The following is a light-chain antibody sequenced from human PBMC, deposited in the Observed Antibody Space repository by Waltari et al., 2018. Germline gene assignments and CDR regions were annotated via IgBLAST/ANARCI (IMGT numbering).Light chain of an antibody. V-gene: IGLV2-14*01. CDR2: DVG. J-gene: IGLJ1*01. CDR3: SSYTTSTTLL. CDR1: STDVGAYNF. Sequence: QSALTQPASVSGSPGQSITISCTGSSTDVGAYNFVSWYQQHPGKVPKLILYDVGNRPSVTSPRFSASKSGNTASLTISGLQEEDEGEYYCSSYTTSTTLLFGTGTRLTVL.